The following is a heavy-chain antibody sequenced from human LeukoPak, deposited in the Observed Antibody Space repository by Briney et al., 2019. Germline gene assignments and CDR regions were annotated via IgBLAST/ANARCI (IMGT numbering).Heavy chain of an antibody. CDR1: GFTFSSFW. Sequence: GGSLRLSCAASGFTFSSFWMYWVRQPPGKGLVWVSRIHVDGSDTNYADSVKGRFTISRDNAKNTLYLQMNTLRAEDSAVYYCARQDILTSYYGVDYWGQGTLVTVSS. J-gene: IGHJ4*02. D-gene: IGHD3-9*01. CDR3: ARQDILTSYYGVDY. V-gene: IGHV3-74*01. CDR2: IHVDGSDT.